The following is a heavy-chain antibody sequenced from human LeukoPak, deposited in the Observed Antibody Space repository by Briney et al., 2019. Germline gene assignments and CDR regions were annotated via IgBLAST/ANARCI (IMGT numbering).Heavy chain of an antibody. CDR1: GGSISSYY. V-gene: IGHV4-4*07. CDR2: TYTSGRT. D-gene: IGHD4-17*01. J-gene: IGHJ4*02. CDR3: ARVHDYGDYGTFDY. Sequence: SETLSLTCTVSGGSISSYYWSWIRQPAGKGLEWIGRTYTSGRTNYNPSLKSRVTMSVDTSKSQFSLKLSSVTAADTAVYYCARVHDYGDYGTFDYWGQGNLVTASS.